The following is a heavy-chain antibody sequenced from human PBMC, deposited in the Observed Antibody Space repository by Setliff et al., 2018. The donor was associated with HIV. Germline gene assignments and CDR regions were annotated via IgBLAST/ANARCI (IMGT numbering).Heavy chain of an antibody. Sequence: GESLTISCKGSGYSFSSYWIAWVRQMPGKGLEWMGIIYPGDSDTRYSPSFQGQVTISADKSISTAYLQWRSLKASDTATYYCARHVSSGLRLYYHYVDVWGKGTTGTVS. D-gene: IGHD2-15*01. CDR3: ARHVSSGLRLYYHYVDV. CDR1: GYSFSSYW. V-gene: IGHV5-51*01. J-gene: IGHJ6*03. CDR2: IYPGDSDT.